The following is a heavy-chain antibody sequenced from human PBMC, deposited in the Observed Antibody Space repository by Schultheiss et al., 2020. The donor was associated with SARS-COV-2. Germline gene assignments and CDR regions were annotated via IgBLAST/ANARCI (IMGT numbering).Heavy chain of an antibody. CDR1: GYTFTSYD. J-gene: IGHJ6*02. V-gene: IGHV1-8*01. CDR3: AKDIARPILRQLVPYAYYYYGMDV. D-gene: IGHD6-6*01. CDR2: MNPNSGNT. Sequence: ASVKVSCKASGYTFTSYDINWVRQATGQGLEWMGWMNPNSGNTGYAQKFQGRVTMTRNTSISTAYMELSSLRSEDTAVYYCAKDIARPILRQLVPYAYYYYGMDVWGQGTTVTVSS.